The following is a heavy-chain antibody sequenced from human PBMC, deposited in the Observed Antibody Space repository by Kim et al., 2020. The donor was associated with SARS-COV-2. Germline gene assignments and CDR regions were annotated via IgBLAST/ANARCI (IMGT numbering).Heavy chain of an antibody. CDR1: GFTFSSYA. D-gene: IGHD3-22*01. V-gene: IGHV3-23*01. J-gene: IGHJ6*02. CDR2: ISGRGGST. Sequence: GGSLRLSCAASGFTFSSYAMSWVRQAPGKGLEWVSAISGRGGSTYYADSVKGRFTISRDNSKNTLYLQMNSLRAEDTAVYYCAKDLDYYDSSGYYDNYYYYYGRDVWGQGATVTVSS. CDR3: AKDLDYYDSSGYYDNYYYYYGRDV.